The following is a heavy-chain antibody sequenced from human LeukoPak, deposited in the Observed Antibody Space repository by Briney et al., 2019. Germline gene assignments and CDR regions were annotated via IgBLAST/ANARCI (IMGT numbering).Heavy chain of an antibody. Sequence: SETLSLTCTVSGGSISSFYWSWIRQPAGKGLEWIGRIYSSGNTNYNPSLKSRVTISVDTSKNQFSLKLSSVSAADTAVYYCARAYYGSGNTYYFDYWGQGTLVTVSS. CDR1: GGSISSFY. CDR3: ARAYYGSGNTYYFDY. CDR2: IYSSGNT. J-gene: IGHJ4*02. D-gene: IGHD3-10*01. V-gene: IGHV4-4*07.